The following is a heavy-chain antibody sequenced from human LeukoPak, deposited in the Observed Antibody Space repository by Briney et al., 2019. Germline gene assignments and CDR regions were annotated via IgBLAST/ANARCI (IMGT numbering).Heavy chain of an antibody. J-gene: IGHJ4*02. CDR1: GFALSGYN. CDR2: INPSGGRT. CDR3: AKGASISWYDY. D-gene: IGHD6-13*01. V-gene: IGHV3-23*01. Sequence: GGSLRLSCAASGFALSGYNMSWVRQAPGKGLEWVSDINPSGGRTYYADSVKGRFTISRDNSKNTLYLQMNSLRAEDTAVYFCAKGASISWYDYWGQGTLVTVSS.